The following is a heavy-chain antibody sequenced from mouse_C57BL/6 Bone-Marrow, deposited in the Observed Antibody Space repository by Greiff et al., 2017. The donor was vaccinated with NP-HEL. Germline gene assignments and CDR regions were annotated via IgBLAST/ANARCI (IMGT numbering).Heavy chain of an antibody. V-gene: IGHV1-26*01. CDR3: AREGVYYDYVGY. Sequence: EVQLQQSGPELVKPGASVKISCKASGYTFTDYYMNWVKQSHGKSLEWIGDINPNNGGTSYNQKFKGKATLTVDTSSSTAYMELRSLTSEDSAVYYCAREGVYYDYVGYWGQGTTLTVSS. D-gene: IGHD2-4*01. CDR2: INPNNGGT. CDR1: GYTFTDYY. J-gene: IGHJ2*01.